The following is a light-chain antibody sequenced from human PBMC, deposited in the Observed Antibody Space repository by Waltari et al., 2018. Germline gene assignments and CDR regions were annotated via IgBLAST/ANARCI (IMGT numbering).Light chain of an antibody. V-gene: IGLV4-69*01. Sequence: QLVLTQSPSAAASLGAPVMLTCTLSSGHSSYAIAWHQQQPEKGPRYLMNLNSDGSNSKGDGIPDRFSGSSSGAGRYLTISSLQSEDEADYYRQSWGTGSRVFGGGTKLTVL. CDR3: QSWGTGSRV. CDR1: SGHSSYA. CDR2: LNSDGSN. J-gene: IGLJ3*02.